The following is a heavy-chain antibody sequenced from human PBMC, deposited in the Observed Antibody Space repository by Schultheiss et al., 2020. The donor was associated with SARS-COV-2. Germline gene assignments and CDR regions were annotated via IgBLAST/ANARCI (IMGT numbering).Heavy chain of an antibody. V-gene: IGHV3-64*04. CDR2: ISSNGGST. J-gene: IGHJ6*02. D-gene: IGHD2-21*01. Sequence: GGSLRLSCSASGFTFSSYAMHWVRQAPGKGLEYVSAISSNGGSTYYADSVKGRFTISRDNSKNTLYLQMNSLRAEDTAVYYCAREQVSIDYYYYGMDVWGQGTTVTVSS. CDR1: GFTFSSYA. CDR3: AREQVSIDYYYYGMDV.